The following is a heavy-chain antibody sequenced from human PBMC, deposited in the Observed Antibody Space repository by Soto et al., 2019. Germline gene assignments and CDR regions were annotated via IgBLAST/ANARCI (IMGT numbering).Heavy chain of an antibody. CDR3: ARGRQAARTVYYFDY. V-gene: IGHV4-34*01. Sequence: PSETLSLTCAVYGGSFSGYYWSWIRQPPGKGLEWIGEINHSGSTNYNPSLKSRVTISVDTSKNQFSLKLSSVTAADTAVYYCARGRQAARTVYYFDYWGQGTLVTVSS. CDR1: GGSFSGYY. J-gene: IGHJ4*02. CDR2: INHSGST. D-gene: IGHD3-16*01.